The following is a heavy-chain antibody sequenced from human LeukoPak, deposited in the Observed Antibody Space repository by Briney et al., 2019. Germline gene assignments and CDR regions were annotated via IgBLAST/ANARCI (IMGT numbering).Heavy chain of an antibody. CDR2: ISSSKSYI. Sequence: PGGSLRLSCAASGFSFSSYSMNWVRQAPGKGLEWVSSISSSKSYIYYADSVEGRFTISRDNAKNSLYLEMTSLRAEDTAVYYCASGSPAGDYWGQGTLVTVSS. J-gene: IGHJ4*02. CDR1: GFSFSSYS. CDR3: ASGSPAGDY. D-gene: IGHD1-26*01. V-gene: IGHV3-21*01.